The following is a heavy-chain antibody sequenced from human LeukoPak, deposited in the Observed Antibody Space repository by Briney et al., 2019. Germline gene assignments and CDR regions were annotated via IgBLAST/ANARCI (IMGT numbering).Heavy chain of an antibody. V-gene: IGHV3-53*01. Sequence: ETLSLTCAVYGGSFSGYYWSWIRQPPGKGLEWVSVIYSGGSTYYADSVKGRFTISRDNSKNTLYLQMNSLRAEDTAVYYCARVNILTGYPVDYWGQGTLVTVSS. CDR1: GGSFSGYY. CDR3: ARVNILTGYPVDY. D-gene: IGHD3-9*01. CDR2: IYSGGST. J-gene: IGHJ4*02.